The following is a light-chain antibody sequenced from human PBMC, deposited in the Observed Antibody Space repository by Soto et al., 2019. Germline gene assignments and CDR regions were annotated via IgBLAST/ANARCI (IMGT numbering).Light chain of an antibody. CDR1: HSLQYSNGYNY. J-gene: IGKJ5*01. V-gene: IGKV2-28*01. Sequence: DIVLTQSPLSLPVIPGEPASISCRSSHSLQYSNGYNYLDWYFQKPGQSPQLLISLGSTRASGVPDRFSGSGSGTDFTLKISRVEAEDVGVYYCMQALQTPFTFGQGTRLEIK. CDR2: LGS. CDR3: MQALQTPFT.